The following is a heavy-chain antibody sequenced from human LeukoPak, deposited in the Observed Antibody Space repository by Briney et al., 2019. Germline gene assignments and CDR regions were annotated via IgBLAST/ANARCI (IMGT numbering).Heavy chain of an antibody. V-gene: IGHV3-7*01. D-gene: IGHD3-10*01. J-gene: IGHJ4*02. CDR2: IKQDGSDK. CDR3: AGHSSGSYYTY. CDR1: GFTFSSSW. Sequence: GGSLRLSCAASGFTFSSSWMSWVRQAPGKGLEWVAHIKQDGSDKYYVDSVKGRFTISRDNAKNSLYLQLSSLRVEDTAMYYCAGHSSGSYYTYWGQGTLVTVSS.